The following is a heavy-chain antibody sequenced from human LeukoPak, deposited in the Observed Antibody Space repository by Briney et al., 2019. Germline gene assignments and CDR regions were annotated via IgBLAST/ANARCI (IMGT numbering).Heavy chain of an antibody. CDR2: INPNSGGT. D-gene: IGHD4-17*01. CDR3: ARDRDYGDNWFDP. V-gene: IGHV1-2*02. Sequence: ASVKVSCKASGYTFTSYYMHWVRQAPGQGLEWMGWINPNSGGTNYAQKFQGRVTMTRDTSISTAYMELSRLRSDDTAVYYCARDRDYGDNWFDPWGQGTLVTVSS. J-gene: IGHJ5*02. CDR1: GYTFTSYY.